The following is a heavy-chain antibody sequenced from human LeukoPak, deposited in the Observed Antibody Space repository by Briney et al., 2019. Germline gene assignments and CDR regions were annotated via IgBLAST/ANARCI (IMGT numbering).Heavy chain of an antibody. Sequence: ASVTVSCKASGGTFSSYAISWVRQAPGQGLEWMGRIIPILGIANYAQKFQGRVTITADKSTSTAYMELSSLRSEDTAVYYCARAGTYYYDSPPFDYWGQGTLVTVSS. D-gene: IGHD3-22*01. CDR3: ARAGTYYYDSPPFDY. J-gene: IGHJ4*02. CDR2: IIPILGIA. CDR1: GGTFSSYA. V-gene: IGHV1-69*04.